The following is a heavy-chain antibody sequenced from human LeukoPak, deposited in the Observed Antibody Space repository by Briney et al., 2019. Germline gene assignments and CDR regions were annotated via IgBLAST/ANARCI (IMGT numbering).Heavy chain of an antibody. D-gene: IGHD5-18*01. Sequence: GASVRLSCKASGYTFTRYYIHWVRQAPGQGLEWMGIINPSGGSTTYTHNFQGRVTVTGDTSTSTVYMELSSLRSEDTAVYYCARGPYRYFDYWGQGTLVTVTS. J-gene: IGHJ4*02. V-gene: IGHV1-46*01. CDR1: GYTFTRYY. CDR2: INPSGGST. CDR3: ARGPYRYFDY.